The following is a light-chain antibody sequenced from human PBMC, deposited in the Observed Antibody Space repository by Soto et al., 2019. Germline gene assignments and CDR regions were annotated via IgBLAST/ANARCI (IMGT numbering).Light chain of an antibody. CDR3: QQLNSFPIP. CDR2: GAS. CDR1: QGIANF. Sequence: IQLTQSPSSLSASVGDSVTISCRASQGIANFLAWYQQKPGKAPKLLIYGASTLQSGVPSRFSGSGYGTDFTLTISSLQPEDFATYYCQQLNSFPIPFGPGTKVDIK. J-gene: IGKJ3*01. V-gene: IGKV1-9*01.